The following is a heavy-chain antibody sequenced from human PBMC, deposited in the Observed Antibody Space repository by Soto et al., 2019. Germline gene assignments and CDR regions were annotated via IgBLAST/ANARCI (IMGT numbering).Heavy chain of an antibody. D-gene: IGHD3-3*01. V-gene: IGHV3-23*01. Sequence: PGGSLRLSCAASGFTFSSYAMSWVRQAPGKGLEWVSAISGSGGSTYYADSVKGRFTISRDNSKNTLYLQMNSLRAEDTAVYYCARSYYDFWSGLNGFDPWGQGTLVTVSS. CDR2: ISGSGGST. CDR1: GFTFSSYA. J-gene: IGHJ5*02. CDR3: ARSYYDFWSGLNGFDP.